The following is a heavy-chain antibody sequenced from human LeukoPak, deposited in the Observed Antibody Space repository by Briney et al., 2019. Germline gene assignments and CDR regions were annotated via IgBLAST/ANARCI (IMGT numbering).Heavy chain of an antibody. Sequence: SETLSLTCTVSGGSISSGGYYWSWIRQHPGKGLEWIGYIYYSGSTYYNPSLKSRVTISVDTSKNQFSLKLSSVTAADTVVYYCARKRPYSSSWQGFDYWGQGTLVTVSS. J-gene: IGHJ4*02. CDR1: GGSISSGGYY. V-gene: IGHV4-31*03. CDR2: IYYSGST. D-gene: IGHD6-13*01. CDR3: ARKRPYSSSWQGFDY.